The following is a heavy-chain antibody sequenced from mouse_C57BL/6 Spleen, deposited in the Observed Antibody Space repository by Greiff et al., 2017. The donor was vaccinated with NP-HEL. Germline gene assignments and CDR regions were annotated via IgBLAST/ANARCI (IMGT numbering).Heavy chain of an antibody. Sequence: EVKLMESGGGLVKPGGSLKLSCAASGFTFSDYGMHWVRQAPEKGLEWVAYISSGSSTIYYADTVKGRFTISRDNAKNTLFLQMTILRSEDTAMYYCARKRDVYYYAMDYWGQGTSVTVSS. CDR2: ISSGSSTI. V-gene: IGHV5-17*01. CDR1: GFTFSDYG. CDR3: ARKRDVYYYAMDY. J-gene: IGHJ4*01. D-gene: IGHD3-3*01.